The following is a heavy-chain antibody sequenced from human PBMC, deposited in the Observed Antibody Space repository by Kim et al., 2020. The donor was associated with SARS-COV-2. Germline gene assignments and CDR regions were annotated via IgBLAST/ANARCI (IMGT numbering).Heavy chain of an antibody. D-gene: IGHD3-22*01. CDR3: ARGSLSHTMIVMIITAVSYYVDY. V-gene: IGHV4-34*01. J-gene: IGHJ4*02. CDR1: GGSFSGYS. CDR2: INDSGST. Sequence: SETLSLTCAVYGGSFSGYSWSWIRRPPGKGLEWIGAINDSGSTNYNPSLKSRVTISLDTSKNQFSLKLNSVPAADTAVYYCARGSLSHTMIVMIITAVSYYVDYWGKGTLVTVSS.